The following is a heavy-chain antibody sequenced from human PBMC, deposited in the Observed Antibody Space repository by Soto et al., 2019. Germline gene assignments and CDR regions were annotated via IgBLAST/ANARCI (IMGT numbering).Heavy chain of an antibody. CDR3: ANIAAGATV. Sequence: KTSETLSLTCSVSGDSGRNYLWTWIRQPPGKGLEWIASLFKGVTTKTNPSLVSRLTISVDSSKRQFSLKLSSLTASDTAVYYCANIAAGATVWGQGKLVTVSS. V-gene: IGHV4-59*08. D-gene: IGHD6-13*01. CDR2: LFKGVTT. J-gene: IGHJ4*02. CDR1: GDSGRNYL.